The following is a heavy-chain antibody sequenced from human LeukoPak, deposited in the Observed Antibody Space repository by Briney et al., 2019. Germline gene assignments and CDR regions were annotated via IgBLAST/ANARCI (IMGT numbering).Heavy chain of an antibody. V-gene: IGHV1-46*01. CDR2: INTNSGDT. J-gene: IGHJ4*02. CDR1: GYAFTDYF. Sequence: GASVKVSCKASGYAFTDYFLHWVRQAPGQGLEWMGGINTNSGDTNYAQKFKGRVTMTRDTSTSTVYMELSSLTSEDTAVYYCAREKSGGYFDYWGQGTLVTVTS. CDR3: AREKSGGYFDY. D-gene: IGHD6-13*01.